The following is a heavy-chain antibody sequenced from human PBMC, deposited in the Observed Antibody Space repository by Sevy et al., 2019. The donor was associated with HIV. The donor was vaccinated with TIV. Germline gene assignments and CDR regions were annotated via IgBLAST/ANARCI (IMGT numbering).Heavy chain of an antibody. CDR2: VYPNSGGT. D-gene: IGHD1-7*01. V-gene: IGHV1-2*06. Sequence: ASVKVSCKASGYTFTGDYLHWVRQAPGQGLEWMGRVYPNSGGTSYAQKFQGRVTMTRDTSISTAYMELNRLTSDDTAVYCCARDGGGGTTNSGMDVWGQGTTVTVSS. J-gene: IGHJ6*02. CDR3: ARDGGGGTTNSGMDV. CDR1: GYTFTGDY.